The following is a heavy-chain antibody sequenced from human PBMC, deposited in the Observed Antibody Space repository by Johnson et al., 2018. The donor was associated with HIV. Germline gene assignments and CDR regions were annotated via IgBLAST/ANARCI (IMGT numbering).Heavy chain of an antibody. CDR1: GFTFSSYT. D-gene: IGHD7-27*01. J-gene: IGHJ3*02. Sequence: QVQLVESGGGVVKPGRSLRLSCAASGFTFSSYTMHWVRQAPGKGLEWVSGINWNGGSTYYADSVKGRFTISRDNSKNTLYLQMKSLRGEDTAIYYCAKDERQLGGWSHAFDMWGQGTKVSVSS. CDR2: INWNGGST. CDR3: AKDERQLGGWSHAFDM. V-gene: IGHV3-NL1*01.